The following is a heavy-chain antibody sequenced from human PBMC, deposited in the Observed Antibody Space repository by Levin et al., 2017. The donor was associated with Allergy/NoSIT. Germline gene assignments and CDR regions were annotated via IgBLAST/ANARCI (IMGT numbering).Heavy chain of an antibody. D-gene: IGHD6-13*01. V-gene: IGHV3-49*03. CDR3: TRVLVAAGPRLDY. CDR1: GFTFGDYA. CDR2: IRSNAHGGTT. J-gene: IGHJ4*02. Sequence: AGGSLRLSCTVSGFTFGDYAMKWFRQAPGKGLEWVSFIRSNAHGGTTEYAASVKGRFTMSRDDSKSIAYLPMNSLKTEDTAVYFCTRVLVAAGPRLDYWGQGTLVTVSS.